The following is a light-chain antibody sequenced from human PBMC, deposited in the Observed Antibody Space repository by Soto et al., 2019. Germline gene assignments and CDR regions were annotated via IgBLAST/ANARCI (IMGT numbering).Light chain of an antibody. CDR3: QYLNSFPLT. V-gene: IGKV1-9*01. J-gene: IGKJ4*01. CDR1: QVISKY. CDR2: LAS. Sequence: IPLTQSPSSLSASVGDRVTIICRASQVISKYLAWYQQKPGTAPKLLIYLASTLQGGVPSRFSGSGSGTDFSLTISSLQPEDVATYYCQYLNSFPLTFGGGTKVEIK.